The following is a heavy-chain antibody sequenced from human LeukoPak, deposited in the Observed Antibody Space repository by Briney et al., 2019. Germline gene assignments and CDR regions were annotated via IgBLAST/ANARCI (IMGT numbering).Heavy chain of an antibody. CDR1: GYTFTSYY. CDR3: AREAGTAMAPFDY. V-gene: IGHV1-46*01. J-gene: IGHJ4*02. Sequence: ASVKVSCKASGYTFTSYYIHWVRQAPGQGLEWMGIINPSCGSTSYAQKFQGRVTMTRDTSTSTVYMELSSLRSEDTAVYYCAREAGTAMAPFDYWGQGTLVTVSS. D-gene: IGHD5-18*01. CDR2: INPSCGST.